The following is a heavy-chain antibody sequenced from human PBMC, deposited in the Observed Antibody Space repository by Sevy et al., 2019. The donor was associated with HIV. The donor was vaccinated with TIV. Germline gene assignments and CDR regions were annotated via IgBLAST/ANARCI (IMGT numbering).Heavy chain of an antibody. D-gene: IGHD3-3*01. CDR3: AKDGPIFGVAITSNDAFDI. CDR1: GFTFSSYA. J-gene: IGHJ3*02. Sequence: GGSLRLSCAASGFTFSSYAMSWVRQAPGKGLEWVSAISGSGGSTYYADSVKGRFTISRDNSKNTLYLQMNSLRAEDTAVYYCAKDGPIFGVAITSNDAFDIWGQGTMVTVSS. V-gene: IGHV3-23*01. CDR2: ISGSGGST.